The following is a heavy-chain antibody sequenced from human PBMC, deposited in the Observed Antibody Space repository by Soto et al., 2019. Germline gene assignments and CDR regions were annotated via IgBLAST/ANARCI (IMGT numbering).Heavy chain of an antibody. Sequence: SETLSLTCTVSGGSISSGGYYWSWIRQHPGKGLEWIGYIYYSGSTYYNPSLKSRVTISVDTSKNQFSLKLSSVTAADTAVYYCARVVDGYYYDSSGYAFDYWGQGTLVTGSS. D-gene: IGHD3-22*01. V-gene: IGHV4-31*03. CDR3: ARVVDGYYYDSSGYAFDY. J-gene: IGHJ4*02. CDR2: IYYSGST. CDR1: GGSISSGGYY.